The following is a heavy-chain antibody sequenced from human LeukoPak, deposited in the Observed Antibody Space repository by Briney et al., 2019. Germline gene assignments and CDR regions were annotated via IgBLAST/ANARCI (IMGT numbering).Heavy chain of an antibody. CDR3: ARDSYSSGSLYEEADY. CDR1: GGSISSSSYY. V-gene: IGHV4-39*07. D-gene: IGHD6-19*01. CDR2: IYHSGST. Sequence: SETLSLTCTVSGGSISSSSYYWGWIRQPPGKGLEWIGSIYHSGSTYYNPSLKSRVTMSVDTSKNQFSLKLSSVTAADTAVYYCARDSYSSGSLYEEADYWGQGTLVTVSS. J-gene: IGHJ4*02.